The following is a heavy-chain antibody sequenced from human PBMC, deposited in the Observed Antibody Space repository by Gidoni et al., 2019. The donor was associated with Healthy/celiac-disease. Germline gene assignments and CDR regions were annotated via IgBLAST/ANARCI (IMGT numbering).Heavy chain of an antibody. CDR2: IDPSDSYT. Sequence: EVQLVQSGAEVKKPGGSLRISCKGSGYSFTSYWISWVRQMPGKGLEWMGRIDPSDSYTNYSPSFQGHVTISADKSISTAYLQWSSLKASDTAMYYCASRGVVAATPVGMDVWGQGTTVTVSS. V-gene: IGHV5-10-1*03. CDR3: ASRGVVAATPVGMDV. J-gene: IGHJ6*02. D-gene: IGHD2-15*01. CDR1: GYSFTSYW.